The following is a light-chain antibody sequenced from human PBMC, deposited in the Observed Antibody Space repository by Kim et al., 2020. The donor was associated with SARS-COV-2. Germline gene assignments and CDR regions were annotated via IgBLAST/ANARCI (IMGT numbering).Light chain of an antibody. V-gene: IGLV1-44*01. J-gene: IGLJ1*01. CDR2: RNN. Sequence: QSVLTQPPSASGTPGQRVTISCSGSSSNVGTNSVNWYQQLPGTAPKLLMYRNNERPSGVPDRFSGSKSGTSASLAISGLQSDDEAEYYCAAWDDNLNGFVFGTGTKV. CDR3: AAWDDNLNGFV. CDR1: SSNVGTNS.